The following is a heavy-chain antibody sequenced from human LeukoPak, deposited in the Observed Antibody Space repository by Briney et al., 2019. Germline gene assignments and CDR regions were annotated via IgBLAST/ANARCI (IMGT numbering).Heavy chain of an antibody. CDR2: IIPIFGTA. CDR3: ARAYYDILTGYYNNYYYGMDV. V-gene: IGHV1-69*13. J-gene: IGHJ6*02. CDR1: GGTFSSYA. D-gene: IGHD3-9*01. Sequence: SVKVSCKASGGTFSSYAISWVRQAPGQGLEWMGGIIPIFGTANYAQKFQGRVTITADESTSTAYMELSSLRSEDTAVYYCARAYYDILTGYYNNYYYGMDVWGQGTTVTVSS.